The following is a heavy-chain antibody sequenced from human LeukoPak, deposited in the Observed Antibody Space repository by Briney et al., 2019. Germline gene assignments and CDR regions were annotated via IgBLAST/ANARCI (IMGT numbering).Heavy chain of an antibody. CDR1: GGSISSYY. J-gene: IGHJ5*02. D-gene: IGHD6-19*01. V-gene: IGHV4-59*01. CDR3: ARVGEDSSGWFIWFDP. CDR2: IYYSGST. Sequence: SETLSLTCTVSGGSISSYYWSWIRQPPGKGLGWIGYIYYSGSTNYNPSLKSRVTISVDTSKNQFSLKLSSVTAADTAVYYCARVGEDSSGWFIWFDPWGQGTLVTVSS.